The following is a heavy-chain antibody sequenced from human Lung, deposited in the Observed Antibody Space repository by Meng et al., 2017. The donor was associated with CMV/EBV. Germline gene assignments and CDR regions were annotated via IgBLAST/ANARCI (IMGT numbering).Heavy chain of an antibody. CDR2: ISYDGSNK. Sequence: MHWVRQAPGKGLEWVAVISYDGSNKYYPDSVKGRFTISRDNSKNTLYLQMNSLRAEDTAVYYCARDISAAYYDFWSGYYGIYYGMDVWGQGTTVTVSS. V-gene: IGHV3-30*04. CDR3: ARDISAAYYDFWSGYYGIYYGMDV. D-gene: IGHD3-3*01. J-gene: IGHJ6*02.